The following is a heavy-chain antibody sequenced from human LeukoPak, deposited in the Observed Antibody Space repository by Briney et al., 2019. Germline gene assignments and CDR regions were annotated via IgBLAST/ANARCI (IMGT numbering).Heavy chain of an antibody. CDR1: GGSISSYY. J-gene: IGHJ4*02. V-gene: IGHV4-59*01. CDR3: ARGTVQMGMGERYFDN. CDR2: IYYSGST. Sequence: SETLSLTCNVSGGSISSYYCSWIRQPPGKGLEWIGYIYYSGSTNYNPSLKSRITISVDTSRNQFSLSLSSVTAADTAVYYCARGTVQMGMGERYFDNWGQGTLVTVSP. D-gene: IGHD1-1*01.